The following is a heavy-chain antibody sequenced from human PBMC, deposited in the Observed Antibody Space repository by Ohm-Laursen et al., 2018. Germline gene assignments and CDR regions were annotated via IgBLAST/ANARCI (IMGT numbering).Heavy chain of an antibody. J-gene: IGHJ4*02. CDR3: AKAMGRKEQLTFNY. CDR2: ISNSGSST. Sequence: SLRLSCTASGFTFRDYYMTWIRQAPGKGLEWVSYISNSGSSTYYADSVKGRFTISRDNSKNTLYLQMNSLGVEDTAIYYCAKAMGRKEQLTFNYWGQGTLVTVSS. CDR1: GFTFRDYY. D-gene: IGHD6-6*01. V-gene: IGHV3-11*01.